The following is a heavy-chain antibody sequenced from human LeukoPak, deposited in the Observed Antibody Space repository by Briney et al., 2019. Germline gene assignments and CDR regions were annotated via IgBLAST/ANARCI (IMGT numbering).Heavy chain of an antibody. CDR2: ISSSGSTI. J-gene: IGHJ4*02. D-gene: IGHD2-2*01. CDR1: GFTFSSYE. V-gene: IGHV3-48*03. Sequence: GGSLRLSCAASGFTFSSYEMSWVRQAPGKGLEWVSYISSSGSTIYYADSVKGRFTISRDNAKNSLYLQMNSLRAEDTAVYYCARDRYCSSTNCYRDFDYWGQGTLVTVSS. CDR3: ARDRYCSSTNCYRDFDY.